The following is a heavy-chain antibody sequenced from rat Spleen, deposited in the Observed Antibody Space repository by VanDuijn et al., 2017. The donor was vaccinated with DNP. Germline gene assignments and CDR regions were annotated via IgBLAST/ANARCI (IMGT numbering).Heavy chain of an antibody. CDR3: ARHGFP. J-gene: IGHJ2*01. CDR1: GFSFSDYN. Sequence: EVQLVESGGGLVQPGRSLKISCTASGFSFSDYNMAWVRQAPNKGLEWVATISTSGSRTYYPDSVKGRFTISRDNAKSSLYLQMNSLKSEDTATYYCARHGFPWGQGVMVTVSS. V-gene: IGHV5S10*01. CDR2: ISTSGSRT. D-gene: IGHD1-6*01.